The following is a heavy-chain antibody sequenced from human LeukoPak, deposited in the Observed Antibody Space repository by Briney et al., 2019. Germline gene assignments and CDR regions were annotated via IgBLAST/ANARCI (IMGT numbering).Heavy chain of an antibody. J-gene: IGHJ4*02. CDR1: GYTFTSYD. V-gene: IGHV1-8*01. CDR2: MYPNSGNK. CDR3: ARDTVPNYYDSSGYYYGGSNFDY. D-gene: IGHD3-22*01. Sequence: GASVKVSCKASGYTFTSYDINWVGPATGQGVEWVGWMYPNSGNKGYAQKLQGRVALTRDTYTSTAYMELGSLRSDDTAVYYCARDTVPNYYDSSGYYYGGSNFDYWGQGTLVTVSS.